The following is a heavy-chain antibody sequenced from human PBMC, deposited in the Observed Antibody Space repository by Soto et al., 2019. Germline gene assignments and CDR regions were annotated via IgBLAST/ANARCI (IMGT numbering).Heavy chain of an antibody. CDR1: GGSISSSNW. J-gene: IGHJ4*02. D-gene: IGHD2-2*02. CDR3: AGLGYCSSTSCYKGIDY. V-gene: IGHV4-4*02. Sequence: SETLSLTCAVSGGSISSSNWWSWVRQPPGKGLEWIGEIYHSGSTNYNPSLKSRVTISVDKSKNQFSLKLSSVTAADTAVYYCAGLGYCSSTSCYKGIDYWGQGTLVTVS. CDR2: IYHSGST.